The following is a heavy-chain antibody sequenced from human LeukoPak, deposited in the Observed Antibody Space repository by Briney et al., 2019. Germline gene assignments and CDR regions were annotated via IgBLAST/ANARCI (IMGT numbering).Heavy chain of an antibody. D-gene: IGHD3-16*01. CDR1: GDSISSSNYY. V-gene: IGHV4-39*07. CDR3: ARRGNYYYRYGMDV. J-gene: IGHJ6*02. Sequence: SETLSLTCTVSGDSISSSNYYWGWIRQPPGKGLEWIGTIYYSGNIYYNPSLKSRVTISVDTSKNQFSLKLSSVTAADTAVYYCARRGNYYYRYGMDVWGQGTTVTVSS. CDR2: IYYSGNI.